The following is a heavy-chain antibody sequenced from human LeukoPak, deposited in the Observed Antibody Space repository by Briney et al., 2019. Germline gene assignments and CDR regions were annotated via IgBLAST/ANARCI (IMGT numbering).Heavy chain of an antibody. CDR1: GFTFSSYS. Sequence: GGSLRLSRAASGFTFSSYSMNWVRQAPGKGLEWVSYISSSSSTIYYADSVKGRFTISRDNAKNSLYLQMNSLRAEDTAVYYCARDSVVPAAIFGAFDIWGQGTMVTVSS. J-gene: IGHJ3*02. D-gene: IGHD2-2*01. CDR2: ISSSSSTI. CDR3: ARDSVVPAAIFGAFDI. V-gene: IGHV3-48*01.